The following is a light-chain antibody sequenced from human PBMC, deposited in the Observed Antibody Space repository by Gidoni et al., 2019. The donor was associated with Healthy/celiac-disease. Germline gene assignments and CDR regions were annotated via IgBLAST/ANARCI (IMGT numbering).Light chain of an antibody. CDR1: QSVSSY. V-gene: IGKV3-11*01. J-gene: IGKJ3*01. Sequence: DILLTQSPAPLSLSPGERATLSCRASQSVSSYLAWYQQKPGQAPRLLIYDASNRATGIPARFSGSGSGTDFTLTISSLEPEDFAVYYCQQRSNWPPFTFGPGTKVDIK. CDR2: DAS. CDR3: QQRSNWPPFT.